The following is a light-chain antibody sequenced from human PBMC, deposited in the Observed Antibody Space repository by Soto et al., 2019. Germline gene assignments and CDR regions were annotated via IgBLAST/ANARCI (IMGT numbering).Light chain of an antibody. Sequence: QSALTQPASVSGSPGQSITISCTGTSSDVGSYNLVSWYQQYPGKAPKLIVFEVSNRPSGISDRFSGSKSGSTASLTISGLQTEDEAVYYCNSFTSSNSLPYVFGTGTKVTVL. J-gene: IGLJ1*01. CDR1: SSDVGSYNL. V-gene: IGLV2-14*02. CDR3: NSFTSSNSLPYV. CDR2: EVS.